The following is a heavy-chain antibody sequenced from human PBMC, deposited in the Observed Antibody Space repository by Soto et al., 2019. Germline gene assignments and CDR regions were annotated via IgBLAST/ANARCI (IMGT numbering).Heavy chain of an antibody. CDR3: ASQPGGVAGPNAFDI. CDR2: IYYSGST. Sequence: QVQLQESGPGLVKPSQTLSLTCTVSGGSISSGDYYWSWIRQPPGKGLEWIGYIYYSGSTYYNPSLKSRVTISVDTSKNHFSLKLSSVTAADTAVYYCASQPGGVAGPNAFDIWGQGTMVTVSS. D-gene: IGHD6-19*01. V-gene: IGHV4-30-4*01. CDR1: GGSISSGDYY. J-gene: IGHJ3*02.